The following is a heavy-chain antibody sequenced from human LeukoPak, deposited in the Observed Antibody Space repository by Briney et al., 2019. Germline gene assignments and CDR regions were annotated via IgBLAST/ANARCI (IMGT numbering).Heavy chain of an antibody. V-gene: IGHV3-64*01. CDR2: ISGNGGST. CDR3: ARGATHPDYDSPLDY. Sequence: GGSLRLSCAASGFTFSSYAMHWVRQAPGKGLEYVSVISGNGGSTYYANSVMGRFTISRDNSKNTLYLQMGSLRAEDMAVYYCARGATHPDYDSPLDYWGQGTLVTVSS. J-gene: IGHJ4*02. D-gene: IGHD4-17*01. CDR1: GFTFSSYA.